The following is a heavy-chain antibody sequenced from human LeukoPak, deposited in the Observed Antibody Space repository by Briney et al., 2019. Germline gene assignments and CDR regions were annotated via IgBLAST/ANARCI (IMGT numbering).Heavy chain of an antibody. J-gene: IGHJ4*02. D-gene: IGHD1-26*01. V-gene: IGHV4-4*07. CDR1: GDSISSYY. CDR3: ARGRTPTTGDY. CDR2: IYASGST. Sequence: SETLSLTCTVSGDSISSYYWSWIRQPPGKGLEWLGRIYASGSTNYNPSLKSRVTMSVDTSKNQFSLKLSPVTAADTAVYYCARGRTPTTGDYWGQGTLVTVSS.